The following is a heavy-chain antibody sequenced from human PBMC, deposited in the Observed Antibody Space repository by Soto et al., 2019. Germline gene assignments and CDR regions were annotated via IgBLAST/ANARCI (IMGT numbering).Heavy chain of an antibody. CDR3: VRDSPTNLEDADAMASWFDP. J-gene: IGHJ5*02. Sequence: EVLLVESGGGLVQPGGSLRLSCAASGFNYNFYWMHWVRQAPGKGLVWVSRINGEGSTTDYADSVKGRFTISRDNAKNTMFLQMDSLRVEDTAVYYCVRDSPTNLEDADAMASWFDPWGQGTLVTVSS. D-gene: IGHD2-2*01. CDR1: GFNYNFYW. CDR2: INGEGSTT. V-gene: IGHV3-74*01.